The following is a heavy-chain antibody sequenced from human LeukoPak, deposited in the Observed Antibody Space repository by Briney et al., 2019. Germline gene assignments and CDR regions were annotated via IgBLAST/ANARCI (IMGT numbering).Heavy chain of an antibody. CDR1: GFTFDDYV. J-gene: IGHJ4*02. Sequence: GSLRLSCAASGFTFDDYVMSWVRQAPGKGLEWVSGINGIGAGTGYADSVKGRFTISRDNAKTSLYLQMNSLRAEDTAVYYCARDLMGIAYCGAFYYWGQGTLVTVSS. CDR2: INGIGAGT. CDR3: ARDLMGIAYCGAFYY. D-gene: IGHD6-13*01. V-gene: IGHV3-20*04.